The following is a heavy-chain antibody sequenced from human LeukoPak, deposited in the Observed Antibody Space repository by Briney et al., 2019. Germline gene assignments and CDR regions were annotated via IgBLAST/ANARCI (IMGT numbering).Heavy chain of an antibody. CDR3: AKDRGILGISAAGTAFDY. V-gene: IGHV3-43D*03. CDR2: SDGGDT. Sequence: GGSLRLSCAASGFTFDDYALHWVRQAPGKGLEWVSLSDGGDTYYADSVKGRFTISRDNSKNFLYLQMNSLRAEDTALYYCAKDRGILGISAAGTAFDYWGQGTLVTVSS. CDR1: GFTFDDYA. J-gene: IGHJ4*02. D-gene: IGHD6-13*01.